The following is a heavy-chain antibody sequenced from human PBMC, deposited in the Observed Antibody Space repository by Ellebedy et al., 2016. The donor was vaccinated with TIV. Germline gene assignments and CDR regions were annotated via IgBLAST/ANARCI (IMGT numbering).Heavy chain of an antibody. J-gene: IGHJ6*02. CDR1: GYTFTGYY. D-gene: IGHD5-18*01. CDR3: ARDKGRYSYGGRYYYYGMDV. Sequence: ASVKVSXXASGYTFTGYYMHWVRQAPGQGLEWMGWINPNSGGTNYAQKFQGWVTMTRDTSISTAYMELSRLRSDDTAVYYCARDKGRYSYGGRYYYYGMDVWGQGTTVTVSS. CDR2: INPNSGGT. V-gene: IGHV1-2*04.